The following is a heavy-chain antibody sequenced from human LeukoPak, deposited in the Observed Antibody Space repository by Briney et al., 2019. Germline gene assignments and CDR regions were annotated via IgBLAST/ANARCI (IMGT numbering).Heavy chain of an antibody. CDR1: GFTFSSYW. D-gene: IGHD6-13*01. CDR3: ASVPWGGIDY. Sequence: PGGSLRLSCAASGFTFSSYWMHWVRQAPGKGLVWVSRINSDWSSTSYADSVKGRFTISRNNEKNTLYLQMNSLRVEDTAVYYCASVPWGGIDYWGQGTLVTVSS. J-gene: IGHJ4*02. CDR2: INSDWSST. V-gene: IGHV3-74*01.